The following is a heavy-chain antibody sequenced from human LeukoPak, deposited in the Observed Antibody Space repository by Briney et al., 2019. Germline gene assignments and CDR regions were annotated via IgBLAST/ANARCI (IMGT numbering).Heavy chain of an antibody. CDR1: GFTFSNYA. Sequence: PGGSLRLSCSAPGFTFSNYAMTWVRQAPGKGLEWVSAISGSDGSTYYADSVKGRFSISRDNSKNTLYLQMNTLRAEDTAVYYCSRGSAIVVIPAAFSWFDPWGQGTLVTASS. CDR2: ISGSDGST. V-gene: IGHV3-23*01. CDR3: SRGSAIVVIPAAFSWFDP. D-gene: IGHD2-2*01. J-gene: IGHJ5*02.